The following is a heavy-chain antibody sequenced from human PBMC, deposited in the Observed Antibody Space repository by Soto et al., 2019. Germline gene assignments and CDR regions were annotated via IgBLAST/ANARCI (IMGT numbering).Heavy chain of an antibody. CDR1: GFTFDDNA. D-gene: IGHD3-16*01. Sequence: GGALRLSCAVSGFTFDDNAMHWVRQAPEKGLEWVSGINWKSDIGYADSVKGRFTISRDNAENSLYLQMNSLRAEDTALYYCAASQDRGETPTSIYCGQRTQVTVSS. J-gene: IGHJ4*02. CDR3: AASQDRGETPTSIY. V-gene: IGHV3-9*01. CDR2: INWKSDI.